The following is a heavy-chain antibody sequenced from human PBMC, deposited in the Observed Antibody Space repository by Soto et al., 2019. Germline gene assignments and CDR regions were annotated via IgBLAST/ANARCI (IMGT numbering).Heavy chain of an antibody. CDR3: ARDQKNWNYGEYWYYGMDV. V-gene: IGHV3-21*01. J-gene: IGHJ6*02. Sequence: GGSLRLSCAASGFTFSSYSMNWVRQAPGKGLEWVSSISSSSSYIYYADSVKGRFTISRDNAKNSLYLQMNSLRAEDTAVYYCARDQKNWNYGEYWYYGMDVWGQGTTVTVSS. CDR2: ISSSSSYI. D-gene: IGHD1-7*01. CDR1: GFTFSSYS.